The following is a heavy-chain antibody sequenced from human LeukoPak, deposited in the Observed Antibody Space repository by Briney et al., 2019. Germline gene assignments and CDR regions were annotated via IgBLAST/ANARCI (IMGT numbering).Heavy chain of an antibody. J-gene: IGHJ6*03. D-gene: IGHD3-16*02. CDR1: GGSFSGYY. V-gene: IGHV4-34*01. Sequence: KPSETLSLTCAVYGGSFSGYYWSWIRQPPGKGLEWIGEINHSGRTNYNPSLKSRVTISVDTSKNQFSLKLSSVTAADTAVYYCARVGMITFGGVIAYYYYYYMDVWGKGTTVTVSS. CDR2: INHSGRT. CDR3: ARVGMITFGGVIAYYYYYYMDV.